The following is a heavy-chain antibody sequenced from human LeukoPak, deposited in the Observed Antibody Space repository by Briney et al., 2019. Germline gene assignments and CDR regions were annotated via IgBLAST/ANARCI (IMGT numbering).Heavy chain of an antibody. CDR1: GFTFSNAW. D-gene: IGHD3-9*01. V-gene: IGHV3-15*01. Sequence: GGSLRLSCAASGFTFSNAWMSWVRQAPGKRLEWVGRIKSKTDGGTTDYAAPVKGRFTISRDDSKNTLYLQMNSLKTEDTAVYYCTTDGYDILTGYYYWGQGTLVTVSS. CDR2: IKSKTDGGTT. CDR3: TTDGYDILTGYYY. J-gene: IGHJ4*02.